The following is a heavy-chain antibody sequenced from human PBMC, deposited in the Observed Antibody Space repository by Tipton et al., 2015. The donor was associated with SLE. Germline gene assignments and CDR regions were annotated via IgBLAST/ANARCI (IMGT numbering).Heavy chain of an antibody. V-gene: IGHV3-30-3*01. J-gene: IGHJ4*02. D-gene: IGHD3-22*01. Sequence: SLRLSCAASGFTFSSYAMHWVRQAPGKGLEWVAVISYDGSNKYYADSVKGRFTISRDNSKNTLYLQMNSLRAEDTAVYYCARDSSGLDYWGQGTLVTVSS. CDR2: ISYDGSNK. CDR3: ARDSSGLDY. CDR1: GFTFSSYA.